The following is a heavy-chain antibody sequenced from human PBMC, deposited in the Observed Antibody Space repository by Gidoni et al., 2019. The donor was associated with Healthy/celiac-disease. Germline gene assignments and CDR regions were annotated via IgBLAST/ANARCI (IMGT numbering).Heavy chain of an antibody. CDR2: INHSGST. D-gene: IGHD5-12*01. J-gene: IGHJ4*02. Sequence: QVQLQQWGAGLLKPSETLSLTCAVYGGSFSGYYWSWIRQPPGQGLAGIGEINHSGSTNYNPSLKSRVTISVDTAKNQFSLKLSSVTAADTAVYYCARGGRMATILYYWGQGTLVTVSS. V-gene: IGHV4-34*01. CDR3: ARGGRMATILYY. CDR1: GGSFSGYY.